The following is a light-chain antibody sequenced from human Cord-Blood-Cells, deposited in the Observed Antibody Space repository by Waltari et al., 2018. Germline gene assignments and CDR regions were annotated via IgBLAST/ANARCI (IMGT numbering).Light chain of an antibody. CDR2: AAS. CDR3: QQLNGYPLT. Sequence: DIELTQSPSFLSASVGDRVTITCWASQGISSYLAWYQQKPGKAPKLLIYAASTMQSGVPERFSGSGSGTEFTLTISRLQPEDFATYYCQQLNGYPLTFGGGTKVEIK. V-gene: IGKV1-9*01. CDR1: QGISSY. J-gene: IGKJ4*01.